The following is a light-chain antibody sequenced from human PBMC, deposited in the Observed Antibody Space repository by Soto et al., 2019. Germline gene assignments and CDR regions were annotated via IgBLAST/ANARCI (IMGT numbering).Light chain of an antibody. J-gene: IGKJ1*01. CDR3: QQYGSSPWT. V-gene: IGKV3-15*01. Sequence: EVVMTQSPDTLSVSPGERATLSCRASQSVSSNLAWYQQKPGQAPRLLIYGASTRATGIPARFSGSGSGTEFTLTISRLEPEDFAVYYCQQYGSSPWTFGQGTKVDIK. CDR1: QSVSSN. CDR2: GAS.